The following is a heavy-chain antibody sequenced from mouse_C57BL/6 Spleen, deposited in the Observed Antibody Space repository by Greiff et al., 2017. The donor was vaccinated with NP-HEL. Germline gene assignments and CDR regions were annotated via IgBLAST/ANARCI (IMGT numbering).Heavy chain of an antibody. CDR1: GYTFTDYY. CDR3: ARKNDYSNYGYFDY. V-gene: IGHV1-26*01. D-gene: IGHD2-5*01. Sequence: VQLQQSGPELVKPGASVKISCKASGYTFTDYYMNWVKQSHGKSLEWIGDINPNNGGTSYNQKFKGKATLTVDKSSSTAYMELRSLTSEDSAVYYCARKNDYSNYGYFDYWGQGTTLTVSS. J-gene: IGHJ2*01. CDR2: INPNNGGT.